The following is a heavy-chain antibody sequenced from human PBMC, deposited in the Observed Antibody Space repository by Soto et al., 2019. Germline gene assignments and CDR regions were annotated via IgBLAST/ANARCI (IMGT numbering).Heavy chain of an antibody. J-gene: IGHJ4*02. V-gene: IGHV4-34*01. CDR3: ARGSDY. Sequence: SETLSLTCAVYGGSFSGYYWSWIRQPPGKGLEWIGEINHSGSTNYNPSLKSRVTISVDTSKNQFSLKLSSVTAADTAVYYCARGSDYWGLGTLVTVSS. CDR1: GGSFSGYY. CDR2: INHSGST.